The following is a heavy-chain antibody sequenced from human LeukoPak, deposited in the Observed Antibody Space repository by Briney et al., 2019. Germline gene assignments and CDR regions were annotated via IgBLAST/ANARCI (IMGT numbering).Heavy chain of an antibody. CDR1: GYTFTSYG. CDR3: ARGEEYYYGSGSLSAFDY. J-gene: IGHJ4*02. V-gene: IGHV1-18*01. Sequence: ASVKVSCKASGYTFTSYGISWVRQAPGQGLEWMGWINAYNGNTNYAQKLPGRVTMTTDTSTSTAYMELRSLRSDDTAVYYCARGEEYYYGSGSLSAFDYWGQGTLVTVSS. CDR2: INAYNGNT. D-gene: IGHD3-10*01.